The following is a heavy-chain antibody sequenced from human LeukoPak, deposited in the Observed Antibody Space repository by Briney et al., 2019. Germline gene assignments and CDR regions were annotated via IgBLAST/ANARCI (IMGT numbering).Heavy chain of an antibody. V-gene: IGHV1-8*02. Sequence: ASVKVSCKASGYTFTGYYMHWVRQAPGQGLEWMGWMNPNSGNTGYAQKFQGRVTMTRNTSISTAYMELSSLRSEDTAVYYCARVSVQLWENFDYWGQGTLVTVSS. CDR2: MNPNSGNT. CDR1: GYTFTGYY. CDR3: ARVSVQLWENFDY. D-gene: IGHD5-18*01. J-gene: IGHJ4*02.